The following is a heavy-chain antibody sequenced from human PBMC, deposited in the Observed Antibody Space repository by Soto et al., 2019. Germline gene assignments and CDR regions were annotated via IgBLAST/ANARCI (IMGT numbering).Heavy chain of an antibody. CDR2: IYYSGST. CDR1: GGSISSYY. Sequence: SETLSLTCTGSGGSISSYYWSWIRQPPGKGLEWIGYIYYSGSTNYNPSLKSRVTISVDTSKNQFSLKLSSVTAADTAVYYCARGIAVAGTFDYWGQGTLVTVS. CDR3: ARGIAVAGTFDY. D-gene: IGHD6-19*01. J-gene: IGHJ4*02. V-gene: IGHV4-59*01.